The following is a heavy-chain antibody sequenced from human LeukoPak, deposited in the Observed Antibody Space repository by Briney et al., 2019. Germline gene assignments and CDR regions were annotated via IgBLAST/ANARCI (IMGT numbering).Heavy chain of an antibody. D-gene: IGHD5-24*01. V-gene: IGHV1-69*13. Sequence: SVKVSCKASGGTFSSYAISWVRQAPGQGLEWMGGIIPIFGTANYAQKFQGRVTITADESTSTAYMELSSLGPEDTAVYYCAREGGNGYNYYFDYWGQGTLVTVSS. CDR3: AREGGNGYNYYFDY. CDR2: IIPIFGTA. CDR1: GGTFSSYA. J-gene: IGHJ4*02.